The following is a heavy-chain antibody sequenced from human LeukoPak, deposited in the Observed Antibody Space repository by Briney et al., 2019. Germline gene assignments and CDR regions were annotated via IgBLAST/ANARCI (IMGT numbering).Heavy chain of an antibody. Sequence: GGSLRLSCAASGFTFGDYGMSWVRQAPGKGLEWVAEINWDGGTTCYSDSVNARFTIYIANAKTSLYLQMNSLRADDTALYYCPRVKDYYDSSGYYYVNSPSFDYWGQGTLVTVSS. J-gene: IGHJ4*02. CDR3: PRVKDYYDSSGYYYVNSPSFDY. CDR2: INWDGGTT. V-gene: IGHV3-20*04. D-gene: IGHD3-22*01. CDR1: GFTFGDYG.